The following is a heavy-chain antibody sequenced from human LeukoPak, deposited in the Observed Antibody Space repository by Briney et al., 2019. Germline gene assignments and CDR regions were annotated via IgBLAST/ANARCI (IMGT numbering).Heavy chain of an antibody. V-gene: IGHV1-18*01. CDR3: ARTLNLEGVEHYMDV. D-gene: IGHD1-7*01. CDR2: ISAYNGST. J-gene: IGHJ6*03. Sequence: ASVKVSCKASGYTFTSYGISWVRQAPGQGLEWMGWISAYNGSTNYAQKLQGRVTMTTDTSTSTAYMELRSMRSDDTAVYYCARTLNLEGVEHYMDVWGKGTTVTVSS. CDR1: GYTFTSYG.